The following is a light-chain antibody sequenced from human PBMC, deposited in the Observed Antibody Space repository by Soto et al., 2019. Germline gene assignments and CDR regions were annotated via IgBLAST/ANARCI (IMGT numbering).Light chain of an antibody. Sequence: EIVLTPSPATLSLSPGERATLACRSSPSVIRYLAWYQQKPGQAPRLLIYDASNRATGIPARFSGSGSGTDFTLTISSLEPEDFAVYYCKQRSNWPPYTFGQGTKLEIK. J-gene: IGKJ2*01. V-gene: IGKV3-11*01. CDR1: PSVIRY. CDR2: DAS. CDR3: KQRSNWPPYT.